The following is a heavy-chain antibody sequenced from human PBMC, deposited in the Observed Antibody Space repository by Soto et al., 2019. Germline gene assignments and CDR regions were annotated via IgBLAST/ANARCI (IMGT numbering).Heavy chain of an antibody. CDR1: GFTFSNAW. D-gene: IGHD3-16*02. V-gene: IGHV3-15*01. Sequence: GGSLRLSCAATGFTFSNAWMSWVRRAPGKGLEWVGHIKSKTDGGATDYAAPVKGRFTISRDESKNTLYLQMNSLKTEDTAVYYCTTDGLITCGGVLVPNWFDSWGQGTLVTVSS. J-gene: IGHJ5*01. CDR2: IKSKTDGGAT. CDR3: TTDGLITCGGVLVPNWFDS.